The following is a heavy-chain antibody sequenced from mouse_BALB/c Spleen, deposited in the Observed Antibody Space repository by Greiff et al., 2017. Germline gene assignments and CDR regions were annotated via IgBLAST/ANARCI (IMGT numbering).Heavy chain of an antibody. D-gene: IGHD2-4*01. Sequence: EVKLVESGGGLVQPGGSRKLSCAASGFTFSDYGMAWVRQAPGKGPEWVAFISNLAYSIYYADTVTGRFTISRENAKNTLYLEMSSLRSEDTAMYYCARVSTMITYYFDYWGQGTTLTVSS. J-gene: IGHJ2*01. CDR2: ISNLAYSI. V-gene: IGHV5-15*02. CDR1: GFTFSDYG. CDR3: ARVSTMITYYFDY.